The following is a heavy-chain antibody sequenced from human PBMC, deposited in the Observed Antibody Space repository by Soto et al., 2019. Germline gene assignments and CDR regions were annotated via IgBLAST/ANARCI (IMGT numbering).Heavy chain of an antibody. CDR3: AKDGDLYSGYFDY. V-gene: IGHV3-23*01. CDR2: LTSTGGT. D-gene: IGHD3-10*01. CDR1: GFIFNSYA. J-gene: IGHJ4*02. Sequence: LRFSCAASGFIFNSYAMSWVRQAPGKGLEWVSTLTSTGGTYYVDSVKGRFPISRDNSKNTLYLQMNNLRAEDTAVYYCAKDGDLYSGYFDYWGQGTLVTVSS.